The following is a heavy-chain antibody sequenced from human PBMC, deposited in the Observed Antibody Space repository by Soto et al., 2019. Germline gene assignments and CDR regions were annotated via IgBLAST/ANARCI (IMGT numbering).Heavy chain of an antibody. CDR3: ARASSCAYDSCAFDP. CDR2: IYYPGST. CDR1: GGSISTYS. J-gene: IGHJ5*02. V-gene: IGHV4-59*01. D-gene: IGHD3-16*01. Sequence: QVQLQESGPGLVKPSETLSLTCTVSGGSISTYSWSWIRQPPGKGLEWCGFIYYPGSTSYNPSLKSRVTLSIDPSKHQFSLKLSSVTAAGTAVYYCARASSCAYDSCAFDPWGQGTLVTVSS.